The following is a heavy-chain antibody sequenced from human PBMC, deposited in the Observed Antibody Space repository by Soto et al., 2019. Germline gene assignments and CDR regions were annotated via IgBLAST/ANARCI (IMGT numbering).Heavy chain of an antibody. CDR3: ARDPSHGSGSYLDY. D-gene: IGHD3-10*01. Sequence: GGSLRLSCAASRFTFSRYAMSWVRQAPGQGLEWVAVIWFDGSNKYYADSVKGRFTLSRDNSKNTLYLQMNGLRAEDTGVFYCARDPSHGSGSYLDYWGQGTLVTVSS. V-gene: IGHV3-33*08. J-gene: IGHJ4*02. CDR1: RFTFSRYA. CDR2: IWFDGSNK.